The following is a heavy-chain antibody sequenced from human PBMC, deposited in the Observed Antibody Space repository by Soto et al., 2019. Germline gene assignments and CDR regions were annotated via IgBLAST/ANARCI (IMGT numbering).Heavy chain of an antibody. CDR3: ARDLGSSGWPYYGMDV. Sequence: ASVKVSCKASGYTFTSYGISWVRQAPGQGLEWMGWISAYNGNTNYAQKLQGRVTMTTDTSTSTAYMELRSLRSDDTAVYYCARDLGSSGWPYYGMDVWGHGTTVTVSS. D-gene: IGHD6-19*01. CDR2: ISAYNGNT. CDR1: GYTFTSYG. V-gene: IGHV1-18*01. J-gene: IGHJ6*02.